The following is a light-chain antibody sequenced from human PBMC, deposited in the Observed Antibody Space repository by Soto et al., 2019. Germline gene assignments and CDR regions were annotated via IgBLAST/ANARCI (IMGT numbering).Light chain of an antibody. CDR3: QQHSNWPVT. Sequence: EIVLTQSPATLSLSPGERATLSCRASQSVGTYLAWFQQKPGQAPRLLIYDASNRATGIPARFSGSGSGTDFTLTITSLEPEDFALYYCQQHSNWPVTFGGGTKVEI. CDR2: DAS. CDR1: QSVGTY. V-gene: IGKV3-11*01. J-gene: IGKJ4*01.